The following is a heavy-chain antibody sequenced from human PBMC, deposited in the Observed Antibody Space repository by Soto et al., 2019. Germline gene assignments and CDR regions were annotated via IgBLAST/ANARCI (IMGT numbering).Heavy chain of an antibody. CDR2: ISGGGDRT. V-gene: IGHV3-23*01. CDR1: GFTFINYA. Sequence: EVQLLESGGGLVQPGGSLRLSCVGSGFTFINYAMNWVRQTPGKGLEWVSGISGGGDRTFDADSVKDRFTISRDNSKNTVNLQMNSLRAAHTAVYYCARKVLGSTSRPDWWYFDLWGRGTLVTVSS. D-gene: IGHD2-2*01. CDR3: ARKVLGSTSRPDWWYFDL. J-gene: IGHJ2*01.